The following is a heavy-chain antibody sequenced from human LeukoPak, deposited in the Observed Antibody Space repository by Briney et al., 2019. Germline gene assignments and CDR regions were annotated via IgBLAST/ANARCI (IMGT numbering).Heavy chain of an antibody. J-gene: IGHJ4*02. CDR1: GGSFSGYY. D-gene: IGHD1-26*01. CDR3: ARGRRSAFDY. Sequence: SETLSLTCAVYGGSFSGYYWSWIRQPPGKGPEWIGEINHSGSTNYNPSLKSRVTISVDTSKNQFSLKLSSVTAADTAVYYCARGRRSAFDYWGQGTLVTVSS. V-gene: IGHV4-34*01. CDR2: INHSGST.